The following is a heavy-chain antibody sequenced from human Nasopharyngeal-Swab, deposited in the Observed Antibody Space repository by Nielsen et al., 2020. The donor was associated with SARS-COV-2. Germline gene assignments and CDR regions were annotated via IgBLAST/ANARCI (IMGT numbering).Heavy chain of an antibody. CDR3: ARGGHIVVVVAAADNWFDP. CDR2: MNPNSGNT. CDR1: GYTFTSYD. Sequence: ASVKVSCKASGYTFTSYDINWVRQVTGQGLEWMGWMNPNSGNTGYAQKFQGRVTMTRNTSISTAYMELSSLRSEDTAVYYCARGGHIVVVVAAADNWFDPWGQGTLVTVSS. J-gene: IGHJ5*02. D-gene: IGHD2-15*01. V-gene: IGHV1-8*01.